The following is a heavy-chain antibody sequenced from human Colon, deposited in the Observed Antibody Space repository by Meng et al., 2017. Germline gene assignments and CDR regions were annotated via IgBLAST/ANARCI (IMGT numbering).Heavy chain of an antibody. CDR1: GFTFSSYW. Sequence: GESLKISCAASGFTFSSYWMHLVRRAPGKGLVWVSRINSDGRSTSYADSVKGRFTISRDNAKNTLYLQMNSLRAEDTAVYYCTRGPNYDSLHYYYYGMDVWGQGTTVTVSS. CDR3: TRGPNYDSLHYYYYGMDV. V-gene: IGHV3-74*01. D-gene: IGHD3-22*01. J-gene: IGHJ6*02. CDR2: INSDGRST.